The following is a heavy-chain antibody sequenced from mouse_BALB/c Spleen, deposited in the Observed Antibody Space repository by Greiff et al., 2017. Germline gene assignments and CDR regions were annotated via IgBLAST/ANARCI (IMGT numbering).Heavy chain of an antibody. CDR1: GYTFSSYW. CDR3: ARGTMITTRDYAMDY. J-gene: IGHJ4*01. CDR2: ILPGSGST. V-gene: IGHV1-9*01. Sequence: QVQLQQSGAELMKPGASVKISCKATGYTFSSYWIEWVKQRPGHGLEWIGEILPGSGSTNYNEKFKGKATFTADTSSNTAYMQLSSLTSEDSAVYYCARGTMITTRDYAMDYWGQGTSVTVSS. D-gene: IGHD2-4*01.